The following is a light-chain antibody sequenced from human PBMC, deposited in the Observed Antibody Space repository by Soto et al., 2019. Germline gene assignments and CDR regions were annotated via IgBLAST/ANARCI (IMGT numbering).Light chain of an antibody. CDR2: DTS. V-gene: IGLV7-46*01. CDR3: LLSYDATNVV. Sequence: QAVVTQEPSLTVSPGGTVTLTCGSSTGAVTNGHTPYWFQQKPGQAPRTLIYDTSNKHSWTPARFSGSLLGGKAALTLSGAQPEDEAEYYCLLSYDATNVVFGGGTKVTV. J-gene: IGLJ2*01. CDR1: TGAVTNGHT.